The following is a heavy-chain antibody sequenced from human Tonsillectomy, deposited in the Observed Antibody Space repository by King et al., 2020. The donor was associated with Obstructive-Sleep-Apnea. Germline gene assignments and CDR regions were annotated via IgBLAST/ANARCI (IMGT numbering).Heavy chain of an antibody. Sequence: QLVQSGGGLVQPGGSLRLSCAASGFTFSNNAMNWVRQPPGKGLVWVSTIDTSGGATYYADSVQGRFTISRDNSKSTLFLQMDSLTADDTAIYYCVRANAMDVWGQGTTVTVSS. CDR2: IDTSGGAT. J-gene: IGHJ6*02. V-gene: IGHV3-23*04. CDR1: GFTFSNNA. CDR3: VRANAMDV.